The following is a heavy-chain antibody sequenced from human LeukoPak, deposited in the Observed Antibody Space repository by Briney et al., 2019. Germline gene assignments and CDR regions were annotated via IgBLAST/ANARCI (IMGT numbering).Heavy chain of an antibody. V-gene: IGHV4-61*01. Sequence: SETLSLTCTVSGGSVSSGSYYWSWIRQPPGKGLEWIGYIYYSGSTNYNPSLKSRVTISVDTSKNQFSLKLSSVTAADTAVYYCARGQSTGTTAQPDYWGQGTLVTVSS. J-gene: IGHJ4*02. CDR1: GGSVSSGSYY. CDR2: IYYSGST. CDR3: ARGQSTGTTAQPDY. D-gene: IGHD1-1*01.